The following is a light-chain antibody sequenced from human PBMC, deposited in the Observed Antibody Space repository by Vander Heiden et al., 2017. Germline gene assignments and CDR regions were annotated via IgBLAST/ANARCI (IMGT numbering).Light chain of an antibody. CDR3: MQGSQWPWT. J-gene: IGKJ1*01. Sequence: DVVMTQSLLSLPVTLGQPASISCRSSQSLLYSDGNTYLNWFQQRPGQSPRRLIYKVSDRDSGVPDRFSGSGSGTDFTLKISRVEAEDVGVYYCMQGSQWPWTFGQGTRVEIK. V-gene: IGKV2-30*01. CDR1: QSLLYSDGNTY. CDR2: KVS.